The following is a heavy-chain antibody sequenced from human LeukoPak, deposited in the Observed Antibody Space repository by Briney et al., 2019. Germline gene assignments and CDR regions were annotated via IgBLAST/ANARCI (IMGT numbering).Heavy chain of an antibody. J-gene: IGHJ3*02. CDR3: ARESSESFDI. V-gene: IGHV3-21*01. CDR2: IGSRSTSI. Sequence: VSSIGSRSTSIYYADSVKGRFTISRDNAKNSLYLQMNSLRAEDTAVYYCARESSESFDIWGQGTMVTVSS. D-gene: IGHD6-25*01.